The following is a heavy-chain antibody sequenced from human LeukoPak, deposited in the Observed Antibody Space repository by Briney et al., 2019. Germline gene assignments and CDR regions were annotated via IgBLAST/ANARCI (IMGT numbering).Heavy chain of an antibody. D-gene: IGHD4-17*01. V-gene: IGHV3-30*18. J-gene: IGHJ3*02. Sequence: GGSLRLSCAASGFTFSSYGMHWVRQAPGKGLEWVAVISYDGSNKYYADSVKGRFTISRDNSKNTLYLQMNGLRAEDTAVYYCAKDYQVGDYYPHDAFDIWGQGTMVTVSS. CDR1: GFTFSSYG. CDR2: ISYDGSNK. CDR3: AKDYQVGDYYPHDAFDI.